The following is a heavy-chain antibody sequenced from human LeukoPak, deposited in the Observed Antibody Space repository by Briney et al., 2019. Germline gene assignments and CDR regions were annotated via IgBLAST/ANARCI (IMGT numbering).Heavy chain of an antibody. D-gene: IGHD3-10*01. CDR1: GGTFSSYA. CDR2: IIPIFGTA. CDR3: AREDSYYYGSGSYPFDY. Sequence: GASVKVSCKASGGTFSSYAISWVRQAPGQGLEWMGGIIPIFGTANYAQKFQGRVTITTDESTSTAYMELSSLRSEDTAVYYCAREDSYYYGSGSYPFDYRGQGTLVTVSS. J-gene: IGHJ4*02. V-gene: IGHV1-69*05.